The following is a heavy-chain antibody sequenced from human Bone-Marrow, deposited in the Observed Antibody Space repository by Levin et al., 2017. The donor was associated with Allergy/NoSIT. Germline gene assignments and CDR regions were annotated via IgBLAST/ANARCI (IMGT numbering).Heavy chain of an antibody. CDR1: GFTFSSYS. J-gene: IGHJ4*02. CDR3: ARIKTQGGYSYGADY. D-gene: IGHD5-18*01. Sequence: GESLKISCAASGFTFSSYSMNWVRQAPGKGLEWVSSISSSSSYIYYADSVKGRFTISRDNAKNSLYLQMNSLRAEDTAVYYCARIKTQGGYSYGADYWGQGTLVTVSS. CDR2: ISSSSSYI. V-gene: IGHV3-21*01.